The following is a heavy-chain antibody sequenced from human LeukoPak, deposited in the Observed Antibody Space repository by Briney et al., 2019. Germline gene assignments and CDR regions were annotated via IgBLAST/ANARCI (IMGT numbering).Heavy chain of an antibody. CDR1: GGSISGYY. Sequence: PSETLSLTCSVSGGSISGYYWSWIRQPPGKGLEWIGYIYYSGSTNYNPSLKSRVTISVDTSKNQFSLKLSSVTAADTAVYYCARLLATVYYYYGMDVWDQGTTVTVFS. V-gene: IGHV4-59*08. CDR3: ARLLATVYYYYGMDV. D-gene: IGHD5-12*01. J-gene: IGHJ6*02. CDR2: IYYSGST.